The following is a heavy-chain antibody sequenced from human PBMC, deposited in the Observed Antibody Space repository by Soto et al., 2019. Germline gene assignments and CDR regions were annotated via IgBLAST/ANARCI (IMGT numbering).Heavy chain of an antibody. V-gene: IGHV3-23*01. CDR2: ISRDGDAT. D-gene: IGHD3-3*01. CDR1: GFTFSVYA. J-gene: IGHJ4*02. CDR3: ARCFSTYGVGPVDY. Sequence: PGGSLRLSCAVSGFTFSVYAVIWVRQAPGKELEWVSGISRDGDATYYADSVKGRFTISRDNSKNTLFLQMNSLRVEDTDVYYCARCFSTYGVGPVDYWGQGTLVTVS.